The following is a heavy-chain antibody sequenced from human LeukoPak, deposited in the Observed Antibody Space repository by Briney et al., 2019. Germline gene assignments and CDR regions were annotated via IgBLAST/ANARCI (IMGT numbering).Heavy chain of an antibody. J-gene: IGHJ4*02. Sequence: GGSLRLSCAASGFTFSSYAMHWVRQAPGKGLEWVAVISYDGSNKYYADSVKGRFTISRDNSRNTLYLQMNSLRAEDTAVYYCAKDAHYELDYWGQGTLVTVSS. CDR2: ISYDGSNK. D-gene: IGHD3-3*01. CDR1: GFTFSSYA. CDR3: AKDAHYELDY. V-gene: IGHV3-30*04.